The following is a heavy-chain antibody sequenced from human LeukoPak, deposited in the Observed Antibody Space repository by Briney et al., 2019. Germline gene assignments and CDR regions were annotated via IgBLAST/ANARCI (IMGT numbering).Heavy chain of an antibody. V-gene: IGHV4-39*07. CDR1: NFSISSSSYY. J-gene: IGHJ4*02. D-gene: IGHD6-13*01. CDR2: IYYTGST. Sequence: SETLSLTCNVSNFSISSSSYYRGWIRQPPGKGLEWIGSIYYTGSTYYNPSLKSRVTLPIDTSNNKFSLRLSSVTAADTAVYYCVRDRWRSNWFLDYWGQGTLVSVSS. CDR3: VRDRWRSNWFLDY.